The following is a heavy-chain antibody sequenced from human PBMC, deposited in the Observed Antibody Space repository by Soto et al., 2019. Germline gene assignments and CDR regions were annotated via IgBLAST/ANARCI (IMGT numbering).Heavy chain of an antibody. CDR1: GFTFDDYA. CDR2: ISWNSGGI. J-gene: IGHJ4*02. CDR3: AKSPHDILIGSAFDY. D-gene: IGHD3-9*01. V-gene: IGHV3-9*01. Sequence: GGSLRLPCVASGFTFDDYAMHWVRQGPGKGLEWVSGISWNSGGIGYADSVKGRFTISRDNAKNSLYLQMDRLRPEDTAFYYCAKSPHDILIGSAFDYWGQGTLVTVSS.